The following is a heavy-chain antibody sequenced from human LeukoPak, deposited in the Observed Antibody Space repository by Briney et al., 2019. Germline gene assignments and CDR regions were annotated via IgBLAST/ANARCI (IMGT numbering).Heavy chain of an antibody. CDR3: ARAAWYDSSGYSYHLDY. Sequence: GGSLRLSCAASGFTFSSYSMNWVRQAPGKGLEWVSSISSSSSYIYYADSVKGRFTISRDNAKNSLYLQMNSLRAEDTAVYYCARAAWYDSSGYSYHLDYWGQGTLVTVSS. CDR1: GFTFSSYS. D-gene: IGHD3-22*01. V-gene: IGHV3-21*01. CDR2: ISSSSSYI. J-gene: IGHJ4*02.